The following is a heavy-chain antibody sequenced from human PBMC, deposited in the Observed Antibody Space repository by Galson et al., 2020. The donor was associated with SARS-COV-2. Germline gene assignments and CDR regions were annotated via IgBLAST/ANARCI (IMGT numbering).Heavy chain of an antibody. CDR2: IYLGDSDT. D-gene: IGHD6-19*01. V-gene: IGHV5-51*01. CDR1: TFNFASNW. J-gene: IGHJ4*02. CDR3: AVSPQLLPATD. Sequence: GESLQISCKGSTFNFASNWIGWVRQVPGRGLEWMGIIYLGDSDTRYSPSFQGQVTISADKSINTAYLQWSSLKPSDSGMHYCAVSPQLLPATDWGQGTLVTVSS.